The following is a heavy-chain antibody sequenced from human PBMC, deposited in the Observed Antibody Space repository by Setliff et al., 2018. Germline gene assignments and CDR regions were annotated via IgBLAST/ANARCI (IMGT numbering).Heavy chain of an antibody. CDR2: LYYSGDT. V-gene: IGHV4-39*01. Sequence: SETLSLTCTVSGGSLRNNFWGWIRQSPGKGLEWIGSLYYSGDTYYNPSLKSRVTMSVDMSKNQFSLKLSSVTAADTAVYYCARHWDFCGGDCPHNSIDYWGQGTLVTVSS. D-gene: IGHD2-21*02. CDR3: ARHWDFCGGDCPHNSIDY. J-gene: IGHJ4*02. CDR1: GGSLRNNF.